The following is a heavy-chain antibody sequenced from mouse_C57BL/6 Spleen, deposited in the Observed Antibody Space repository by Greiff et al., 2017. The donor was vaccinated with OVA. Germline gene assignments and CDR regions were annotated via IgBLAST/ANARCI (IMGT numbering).Heavy chain of an antibody. V-gene: IGHV14-1*01. D-gene: IGHD1-1*01. CDR1: GFNFKDYY. J-gene: IGHJ4*01. CDR3: TRLRHYYYAMDY. CDR2: IDPEDGDT. Sequence: EVQLQQSGAELVRPGASVKLSCTASGFNFKDYYMHWVKQRPEQGLEWIGRIDPEDGDTEYAPKFQGKATMTADTSSKTAYLQLSSLTSEDTAVYDCTRLRHYYYAMDYWGQGTSVTVSS.